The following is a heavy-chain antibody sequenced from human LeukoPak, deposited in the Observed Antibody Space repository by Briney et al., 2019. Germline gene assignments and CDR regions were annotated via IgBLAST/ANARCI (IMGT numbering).Heavy chain of an antibody. CDR3: SSGLSVLRSNNTPVDY. CDR1: GFTFSGSA. V-gene: IGHV3-73*01. Sequence: PGGSLRLSCAASGFTFSGSAMHWVRPASGKGLEWVGRIRSKANNYATAYAASVKGRFTISRDDSKNTAYLQMNSLKTGDTAVYFCSSGLSVLRSNNTPVDYWGQGTLVTVSS. D-gene: IGHD4-17*01. CDR2: IRSKANNYAT. J-gene: IGHJ4*02.